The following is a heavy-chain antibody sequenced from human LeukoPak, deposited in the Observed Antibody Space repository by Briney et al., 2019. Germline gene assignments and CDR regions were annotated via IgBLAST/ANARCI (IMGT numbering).Heavy chain of an antibody. J-gene: IGHJ4*02. V-gene: IGHV3-74*01. CDR3: VRGASGGHYVIDY. D-gene: IGHD1-26*01. CDR2: ISPNGRST. Sequence: GGSLRLSCAASGFTYGNYLMHWVRQAPGKGLVWVSRISPNGRSTNYADFVKGRFTVSRDNAMNTVYLQMNSLRTEDTAVYYCVRGASGGHYVIDYWGQGTLVTVSS. CDR1: GFTYGNYL.